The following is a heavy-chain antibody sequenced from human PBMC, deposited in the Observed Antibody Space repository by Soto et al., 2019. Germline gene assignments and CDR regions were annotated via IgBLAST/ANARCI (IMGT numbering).Heavy chain of an antibody. CDR3: ARALTYCGGDCYSGMDY. CDR2: IIPIFGTA. D-gene: IGHD2-21*02. Sequence: QVQLVQSGAEVKKPGSSVKVSCKASGGTFSSYAISWVRQAPGQGLEWKGGIIPIFGTANYAQKFQGRVKITADESTSTAYMGVSSLRSEDTVVYYCARALTYCGGDCYSGMDYWGEGTLDTVSS. CDR1: GGTFSSYA. J-gene: IGHJ4*02. V-gene: IGHV1-69*01.